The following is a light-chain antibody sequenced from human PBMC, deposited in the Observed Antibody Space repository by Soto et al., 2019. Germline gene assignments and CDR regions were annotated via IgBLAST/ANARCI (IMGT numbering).Light chain of an antibody. CDR1: SSDIGAYKF. V-gene: IGLV2-8*01. CDR2: EVS. Sequence: QSALTQPPSASGSPGQSVAISCTGTSSDIGAYKFVPWYQQHPGKAPKLIIYEVSIRPSGVPDRFSGPKSGNTASLTVSGLLAEDEADYYCSLYAGTHSVVFGGGTKLTVL. J-gene: IGLJ2*01. CDR3: SLYAGTHSVV.